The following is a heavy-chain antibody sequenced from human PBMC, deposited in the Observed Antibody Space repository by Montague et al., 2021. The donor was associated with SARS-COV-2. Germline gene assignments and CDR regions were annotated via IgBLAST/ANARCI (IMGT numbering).Heavy chain of an antibody. J-gene: IGHJ1*01. CDR3: ARVKTPRYYDILTGYSKDYF. V-gene: IGHV4-31*03. CDR2: IYYSGST. Sequence: ILSLTCTVSGRSISSGGYYWSWIRQHPGKGLEWIGYIYYSGSTYYNPSLKSRVTISVDTSKNQFSLKLSSVTAADTAAYYCARVKTPRYYDILTGYSKDYF. CDR1: GRSISSGGYY. D-gene: IGHD3-9*01.